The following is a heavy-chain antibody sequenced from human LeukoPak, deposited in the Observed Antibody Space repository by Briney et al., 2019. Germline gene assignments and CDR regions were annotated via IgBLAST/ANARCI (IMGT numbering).Heavy chain of an antibody. D-gene: IGHD5-12*01. CDR2: IYYSGST. V-gene: IGHV4-59*08. CDR3: ARQDGDSGYDGGFDS. CDR1: GGSISGYY. J-gene: IGHJ4*02. Sequence: SESLSLTCTVSGGSISGYYWSWIRQPPGKGLEWIGYIYYSGSTKYNPSLKSRVPISVDTSKNQFSLKLSSVTAADTAVYYCARQDGDSGYDGGFDSWGQGTLVTVSS.